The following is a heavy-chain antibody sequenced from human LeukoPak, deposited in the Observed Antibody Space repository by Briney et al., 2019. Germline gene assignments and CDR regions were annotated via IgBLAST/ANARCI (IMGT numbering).Heavy chain of an antibody. J-gene: IGHJ4*02. Sequence: GVSLRLSCAASGFTFSAYWMSWVRQAPGKGLECVANIKRDGSEKYYVDSVKGRFTIFRDDAKSSLYLQMNSLRAEDTAVYFCARVYTGNRWHFDYWGQGTLVTVSS. CDR1: GFTFSAYW. CDR2: IKRDGSEK. V-gene: IGHV3-7*03. CDR3: ARVYTGNRWHFDY. D-gene: IGHD2-2*02.